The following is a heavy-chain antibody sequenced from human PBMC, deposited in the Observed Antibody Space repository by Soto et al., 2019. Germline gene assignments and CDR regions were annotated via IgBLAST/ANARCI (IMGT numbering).Heavy chain of an antibody. D-gene: IGHD3-3*02. CDR1: GYTFTSYG. J-gene: IGHJ4*02. CDR3: ARDHFWSGPHYGEDFDY. V-gene: IGHV1-18*01. Sequence: ASVKVSCKASGYTFTSYGISWVRQAPGQGLEWMGWISAYNGNTNYAQKLQGRVTMTTDTSTSTAYMELRSLRSDDTAVYYCARDHFWSGPHYGEDFDYWGQGTLVTVSS. CDR2: ISAYNGNT.